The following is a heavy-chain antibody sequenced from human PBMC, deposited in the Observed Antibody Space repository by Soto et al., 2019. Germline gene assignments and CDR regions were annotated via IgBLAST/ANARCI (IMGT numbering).Heavy chain of an antibody. V-gene: IGHV1-46*03. J-gene: IGHJ3*02. Sequence: ASVKVSCKASGYTFTSYYMHWVRQAPGQGLEWMGIINPSGGSTSYAQKFQGRVTMTRDTSTSTVYMELSSLRSEDTAVYYCATLGGYCSSTSRYAGIAARLNDAFDIWGQGTMVTVSS. CDR1: GYTFTSYY. CDR3: ATLGGYCSSTSRYAGIAARLNDAFDI. CDR2: INPSGGST. D-gene: IGHD2-2*01.